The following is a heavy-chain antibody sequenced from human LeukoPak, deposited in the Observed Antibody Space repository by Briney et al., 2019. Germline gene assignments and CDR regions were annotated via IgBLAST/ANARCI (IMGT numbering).Heavy chain of an antibody. V-gene: IGHV4-59*08. Sequence: PSETLSLTCTVSGGSISSYYWSWIRQPPGKGLEWIGYIYYSGSTNYNPSLKSRVTISVDTSKNQFSLKLSSVTAADTAVYYCARQVRDYVWGSYPEDWFDPWGQGTLVTVSS. J-gene: IGHJ5*02. D-gene: IGHD3-16*02. CDR1: GGSISSYY. CDR3: ARQVRDYVWGSYPEDWFDP. CDR2: IYYSGST.